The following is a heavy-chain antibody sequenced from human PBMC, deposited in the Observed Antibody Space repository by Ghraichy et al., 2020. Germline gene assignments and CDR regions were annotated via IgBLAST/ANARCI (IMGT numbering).Heavy chain of an antibody. D-gene: IGHD5-18*01. J-gene: IGHJ4*02. CDR3: ARWTLHGDSSGALDY. Sequence: ASVKVSCKVSRSNFTSSDTIWKRESRGQGLERKGWMNPHSGNTGYAQKFQGRVTMTRNTSITTAYMELSSLRSEDTAVYYCARWTLHGDSSGALDYWGRGTFFTFSS. CDR2: MNPHSGNT. V-gene: IGHV1-8*01. CDR1: RSNFTSSD.